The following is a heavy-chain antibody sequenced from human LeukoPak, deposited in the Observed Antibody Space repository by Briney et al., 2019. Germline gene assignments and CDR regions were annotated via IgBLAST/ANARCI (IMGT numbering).Heavy chain of an antibody. CDR1: GFTFGDYA. V-gene: IGHV3-23*01. J-gene: IGHJ4*02. D-gene: IGHD2-2*01. Sequence: GGSLRLSCTASGFTFGDYAMSWVRQAPGKGLEWVSAISGSGGSTYYADSVKGRFTISRDNSKNTLSLQMNSLRAEDTAVYYCAKDIEQYCSSTSCYPLGYWGQGTLVTVSS. CDR3: AKDIEQYCSSTSCYPLGY. CDR2: ISGSGGST.